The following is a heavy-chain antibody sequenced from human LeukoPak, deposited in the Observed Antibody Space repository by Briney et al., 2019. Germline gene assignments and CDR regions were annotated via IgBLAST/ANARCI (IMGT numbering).Heavy chain of an antibody. D-gene: IGHD6-13*01. CDR1: GGSISSSSYY. J-gene: IGHJ4*02. V-gene: IGHV4-39*02. CDR2: IYYSGST. CDR3: ARDDSSSGYFDY. Sequence: SETLSLTCTVSGGSISSSSYYWGWIRQPPGKGLEWIGSIYYSGSTYYNPSLKSRVTISVDTSKNQFSLKLSSVTAADTAVYYCARDDSSSGYFDYWGQGTLVTVSS.